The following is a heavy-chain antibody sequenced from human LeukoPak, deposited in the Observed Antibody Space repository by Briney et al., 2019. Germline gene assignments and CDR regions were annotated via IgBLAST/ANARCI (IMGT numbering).Heavy chain of an antibody. V-gene: IGHV3-53*01. CDR3: ARAGGARDSSGYLEP. D-gene: IGHD3-22*01. CDR2: IYGGGST. CDR1: GFTVSSNY. Sequence: GGSLRLSCAASGFTVSSNYMSWVRQAPGKGLEWVSVIYGGGSTYYADSVKGRFTISRDNSKNTLYLQMNSLRAEDTAVYYCARAGGARDSSGYLEPWGQGTMVTVSS. J-gene: IGHJ3*01.